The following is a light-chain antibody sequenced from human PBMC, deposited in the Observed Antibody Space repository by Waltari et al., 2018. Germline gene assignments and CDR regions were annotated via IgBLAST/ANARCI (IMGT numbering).Light chain of an antibody. CDR2: EVR. J-gene: IGLJ3*02. Sequence: QSALPQPPSPSGSLSQSVTISCSGTISYIGDYTNLSWYQQHPGKAPKLIIHEVRKRPSGVPYRFSGSKSGHTASLTVSGLQSEDEAQYYCISYAGRNNLVFGGGTKLTVL. CDR1: ISYIGDYTN. CDR3: ISYAGRNNLV. V-gene: IGLV2-8*01.